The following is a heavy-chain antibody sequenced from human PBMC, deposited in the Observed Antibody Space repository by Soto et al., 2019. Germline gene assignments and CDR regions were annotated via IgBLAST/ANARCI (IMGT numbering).Heavy chain of an antibody. V-gene: IGHV3-7*01. Sequence: PGGSLRLSCTASGFTFSNFWMNWVRQTPGKGLEWVANVKPDGADKYYLSSVRGRFTISRDNAKNSVVLQMNSLKVDDMGLYFCVRSRYAHGFDFWGQGRLVTVSS. CDR3: VRSRYAHGFDF. D-gene: IGHD3-16*01. J-gene: IGHJ4*02. CDR2: VKPDGADK. CDR1: GFTFSNFW.